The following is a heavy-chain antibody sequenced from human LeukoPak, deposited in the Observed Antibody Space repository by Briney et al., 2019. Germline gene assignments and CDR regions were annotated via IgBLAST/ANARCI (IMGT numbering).Heavy chain of an antibody. CDR1: GVTFSRHG. Sequence: GGSLRLSCAASGVTFSRHGMSWVRQAPGKGLEWVSTISGSGYNTYYADSVMGRFTISRDNSKNTMYLQMNSLRAEDTAVYYCAKGAEEGVVITSVYYYYMDVWGKGTTVTISS. CDR3: AKGAEEGVVITSVYYYYMDV. J-gene: IGHJ6*03. CDR2: ISGSGYNT. D-gene: IGHD3-22*01. V-gene: IGHV3-23*01.